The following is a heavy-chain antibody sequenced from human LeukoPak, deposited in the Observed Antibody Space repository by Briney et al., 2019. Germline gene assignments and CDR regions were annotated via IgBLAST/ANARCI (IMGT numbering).Heavy chain of an antibody. J-gene: IGHJ5*02. CDR1: GDVFSDSSGT. V-gene: IGHV6-1*01. CDR2: TYYRSKWSS. Sequence: SQTLSLTCAISGDVFSDSSGTWNWTRQSPSRGLEWLGRTYYRSKWSSDYAVSVKSRITINPDTSKNQFSLHLNSVTPEDTAVYYCARGIFPRGLDPWGQGTRVTVSS. CDR3: ARGIFPRGLDP. D-gene: IGHD2-15*01.